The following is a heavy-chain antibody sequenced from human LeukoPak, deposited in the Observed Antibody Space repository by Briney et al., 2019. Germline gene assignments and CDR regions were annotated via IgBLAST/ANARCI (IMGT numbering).Heavy chain of an antibody. J-gene: IGHJ4*02. CDR2: ISSSSSHI. D-gene: IGHD6-19*01. V-gene: IGHV3-21*01. CDR3: ARGDNSGWRNVYYFDY. Sequence: PGGSLRLSCAASGFTFSSYSMNWVRQAPGKGLEWVSSISSSSSHIYYADSVKGRFTISRDNAKNSLYLQMNSLRAEDTAVYYCARGDNSGWRNVYYFDYWGQGTLVTVSS. CDR1: GFTFSSYS.